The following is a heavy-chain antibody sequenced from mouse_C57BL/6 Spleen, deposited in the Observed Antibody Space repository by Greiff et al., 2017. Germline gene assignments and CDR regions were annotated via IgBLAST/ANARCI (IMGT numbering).Heavy chain of an antibody. CDR1: GFTFSDYY. CDR3: ARETGTWVAY. Sequence: EVKLVESEGGLVQPGSSMKLSCTASGFTFSDYYMAWVRQVPEQGLEWVANINYDGSSTYYLDSLKSRFIISRDNAKNILYLQMSSLKSEDTATYYCARETGTWVAYWGQGTLVTVSA. V-gene: IGHV5-16*01. CDR2: INYDGSST. D-gene: IGHD4-1*01. J-gene: IGHJ3*01.